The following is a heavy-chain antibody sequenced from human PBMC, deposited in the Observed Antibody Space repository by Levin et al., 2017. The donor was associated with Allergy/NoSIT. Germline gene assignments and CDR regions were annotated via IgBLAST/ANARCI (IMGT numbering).Heavy chain of an antibody. Sequence: AASVKVSCKASGGTFSSYAISWVRQAPGQGLEWMGGIIPIFGTANYAQKFQGRVTITADESTSTAYMELSSLRSEDTAVYYCARVRPVGGSGSYYIDYWGQGTLVTVSS. CDR1: GGTFSSYA. J-gene: IGHJ4*02. CDR2: IIPIFGTA. CDR3: ARVRPVGGSGSYYIDY. V-gene: IGHV1-69*13. D-gene: IGHD3-10*01.